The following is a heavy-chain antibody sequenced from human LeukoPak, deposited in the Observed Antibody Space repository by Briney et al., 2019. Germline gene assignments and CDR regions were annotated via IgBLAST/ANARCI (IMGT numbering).Heavy chain of an antibody. J-gene: IGHJ5*02. Sequence: SETLSLTCTVSGGSISSYYWSWIRQPPGKGLEWIGYIYYSGSTNYNPSLKSRVTISVDTSKNQFSLKLSSVTAADTAVYYCARHPDGYPRSDPWGQGTLVTVSS. V-gene: IGHV4-59*08. CDR3: ARHPDGYPRSDP. CDR1: GGSISSYY. CDR2: IYYSGST. D-gene: IGHD5-24*01.